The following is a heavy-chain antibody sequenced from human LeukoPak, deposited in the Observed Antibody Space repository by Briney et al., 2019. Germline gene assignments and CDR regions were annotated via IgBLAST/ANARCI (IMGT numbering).Heavy chain of an antibody. Sequence: SQTLSLTCTVSGGSISSGSYYWSWIRQPAGKGLEWIGHIYTSGSTNYNPSLKSRVTISVDTSKNQFSLKLSSVTAADTAVYYCAAHRGLYFDYWGQGTLVTVSS. CDR2: IYTSGST. CDR1: GGSISSGSYY. CDR3: AAHRGLYFDY. V-gene: IGHV4-61*09. J-gene: IGHJ4*02.